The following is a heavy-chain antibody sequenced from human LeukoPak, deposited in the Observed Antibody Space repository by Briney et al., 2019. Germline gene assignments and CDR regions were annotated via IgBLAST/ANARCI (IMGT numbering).Heavy chain of an antibody. D-gene: IGHD1-14*01. CDR1: GDTLSDYA. CDR2: IVPIFGTT. CDR3: AKDHTEGIDP. Sequence: GASVTVSCKASGDTLSDYAISWVRQAPGQGLEWMGGIVPIFGTTNYAQKFQGRVTITTDESTNTVYIKLSSLTSDDTAVYYCAKDHTEGIDPWGQGTLVTVSS. V-gene: IGHV1-69*05. J-gene: IGHJ5*02.